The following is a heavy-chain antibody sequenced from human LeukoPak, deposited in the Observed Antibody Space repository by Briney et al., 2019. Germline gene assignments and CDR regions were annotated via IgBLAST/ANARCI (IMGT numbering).Heavy chain of an antibody. Sequence: GGSLRLSCAASGFTFSSYAVSWVRQAPGKGLEWVSAISGSGGSTYYADSVKGRFTISRDNSKNTPYLQMNSLRAEDTAVYYCAKDSGDYGVDWFDPWGQGTLVTVSS. V-gene: IGHV3-23*01. D-gene: IGHD4-17*01. CDR2: ISGSGGST. CDR1: GFTFSSYA. CDR3: AKDSGDYGVDWFDP. J-gene: IGHJ5*02.